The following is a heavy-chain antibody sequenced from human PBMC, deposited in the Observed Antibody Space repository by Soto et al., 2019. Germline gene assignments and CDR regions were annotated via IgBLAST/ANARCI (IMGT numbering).Heavy chain of an antibody. J-gene: IGHJ3*02. CDR3: ARGLVRSMIVVVITRAGAFDI. CDR1: GGSFSGYY. CDR2: INHSGST. V-gene: IGHV4-34*01. D-gene: IGHD3-22*01. Sequence: SETLSLTCAVYGGSFSGYYWSWIRQPPGKGLEWIGEINHSGSTNYNPSLKSRVTISVDTSKNPFSLKLSSVTAADTAVYYCARGLVRSMIVVVITRAGAFDIWGQGTMVTVSS.